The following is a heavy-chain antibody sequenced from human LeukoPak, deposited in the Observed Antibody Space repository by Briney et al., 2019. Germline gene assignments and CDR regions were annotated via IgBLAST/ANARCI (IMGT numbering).Heavy chain of an antibody. V-gene: IGHV1-69*04. J-gene: IGHJ3*02. Sequence: SVKVSCKASGGTFSSYAISWVRQAPGQGLEWMGRIIPILGIANYAQKFQGRVTITADKSTSTAYMELSSLRSEDTAVYYCARSRGDGYNFDAFDIWGQGTMVTVSS. CDR2: IIPILGIA. CDR1: GGTFSSYA. D-gene: IGHD5-24*01. CDR3: ARSRGDGYNFDAFDI.